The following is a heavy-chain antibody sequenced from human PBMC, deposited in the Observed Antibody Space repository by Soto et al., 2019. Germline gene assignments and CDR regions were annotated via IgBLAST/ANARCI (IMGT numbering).Heavy chain of an antibody. CDR2: TYHSGTT. J-gene: IGHJ5*02. Sequence: SETLSLTCTVSGGSISSGSHWWSWVRQTPGKGLEWIGETYHSGTTNYNPSLKTRVTISIDKSKNQFSLKMNSVTAADTAVYYCAREVNSSPARGPNWFDPWGQGTLVTVSS. V-gene: IGHV4-4*02. CDR1: GGSISSGSHW. CDR3: AREVNSSPARGPNWFDP. D-gene: IGHD6-13*01.